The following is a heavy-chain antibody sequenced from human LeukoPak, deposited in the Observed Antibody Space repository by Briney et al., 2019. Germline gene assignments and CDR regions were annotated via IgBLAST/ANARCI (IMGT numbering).Heavy chain of an antibody. V-gene: IGHV4-59*01. CDR1: GGPMSIYH. CDR3: ARARGVLDAFDI. D-gene: IGHD3-10*01. CDR2: IYYSGST. J-gene: IGHJ3*02. Sequence: SETLSLICTVSGGPMSIYHWSWLRQPRGKGLEWLGYIYYSGSTNYQPSLKSRVPISVDTSKYPFCLKLSSVRTAERAVYYWARARGVLDAFDIWGHRTMVTVSS.